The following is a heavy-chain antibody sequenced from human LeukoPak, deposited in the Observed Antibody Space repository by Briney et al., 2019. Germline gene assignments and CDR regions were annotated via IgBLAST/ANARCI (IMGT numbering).Heavy chain of an antibody. CDR3: AKGEAPYYYDSSGYFVYFDY. Sequence: GASVKVSCKASGYTFTGYYMHWVRQAPGQGLEWMGWINPNSGGTNYAQKFQGWVTMTRDTSISTAYMELSRLRSDDTAVYYCAKGEAPYYYDSSGYFVYFDYWGQGTLVTVSS. V-gene: IGHV1-2*04. J-gene: IGHJ4*02. CDR1: GYTFTGYY. D-gene: IGHD3-22*01. CDR2: INPNSGGT.